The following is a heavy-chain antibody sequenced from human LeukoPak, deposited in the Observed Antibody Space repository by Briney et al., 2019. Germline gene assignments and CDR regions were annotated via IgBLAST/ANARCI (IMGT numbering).Heavy chain of an antibody. D-gene: IGHD5-12*01. Sequence: GGSLRLPCAASGFTFSSYWMHWVRQAPGKWLVWVSRISTDGSTTTYADSVKGRFTISRDNAKNTLYLQMNSLRAEDTAVYYCARSMATIRDYWGQGTLVTVSS. CDR3: ARSMATIRDY. J-gene: IGHJ4*02. CDR2: ISTDGSTT. CDR1: GFTFSSYW. V-gene: IGHV3-74*01.